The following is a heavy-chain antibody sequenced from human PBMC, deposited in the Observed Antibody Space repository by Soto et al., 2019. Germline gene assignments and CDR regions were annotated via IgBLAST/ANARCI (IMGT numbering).Heavy chain of an antibody. D-gene: IGHD6-13*01. CDR1: GFTFSSYW. CDR3: ARISSSWYLSGGA. Sequence: EVQLVESGGGLVQPGGSLRLSCAASGFTFSSYWMSWVRQAPGKGLEWVANIKQDGSEKYYVDSVKGRFTISRDNAKNSLYLQMNSLRAEDTAVYYCARISSSWYLSGGAWGQGTLVTVSS. J-gene: IGHJ5*02. CDR2: IKQDGSEK. V-gene: IGHV3-7*01.